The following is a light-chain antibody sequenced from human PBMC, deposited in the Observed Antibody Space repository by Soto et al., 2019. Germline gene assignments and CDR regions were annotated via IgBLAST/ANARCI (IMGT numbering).Light chain of an antibody. CDR3: CSYAGSNTYV. CDR2: EGD. J-gene: IGLJ1*01. CDR1: SSDVGSYNL. Sequence: QLVLTQPASVSGSPGQSITISCTGTSSDVGSYNLVSWYQQYPGKAPKLMIYEGDKRPSGVSYRFSGSKSGNTASLTISGLQTEDEADYYCCSYAGSNTYVFGTGTKLTVL. V-gene: IGLV2-23*01.